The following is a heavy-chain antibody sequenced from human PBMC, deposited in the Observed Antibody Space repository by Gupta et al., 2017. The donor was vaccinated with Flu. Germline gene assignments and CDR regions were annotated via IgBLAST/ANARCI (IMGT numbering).Heavy chain of an antibody. CDR2: ISSSSSYI. CDR1: GFTFSSYS. CDR3: ARDGSSGYFGFDY. D-gene: IGHD3-22*01. Sequence: EVQLVESGGGLVKPGGSLRLSCAASGFTFSSYSMNWVRQAPGKGLGWVSSISSSSSYIYYADSVKGRFTISRDNAKNSLYLQMNSLRAEDTAVYYCARDGSSGYFGFDYWGQGTLVTVSS. J-gene: IGHJ4*02. V-gene: IGHV3-21*01.